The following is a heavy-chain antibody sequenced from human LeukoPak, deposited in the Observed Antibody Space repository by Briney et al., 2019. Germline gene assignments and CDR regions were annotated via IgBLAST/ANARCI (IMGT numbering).Heavy chain of an antibody. Sequence: SETLSLTCAVYGGSFSGYYWSWIRQPPGKGPEWIGEINHSGSTNYNPSLKSRVTISVDTSKNQFSLKLSSVTAADTAVYYCARAPHSWYQRGWFDPWGQGTLVTVSS. CDR1: GGSFSGYY. V-gene: IGHV4-34*01. CDR3: ARAPHSWYQRGWFDP. J-gene: IGHJ5*02. D-gene: IGHD6-13*01. CDR2: INHSGST.